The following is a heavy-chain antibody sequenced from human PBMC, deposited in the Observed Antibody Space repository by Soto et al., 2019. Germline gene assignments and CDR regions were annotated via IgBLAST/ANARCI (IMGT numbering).Heavy chain of an antibody. CDR3: VRESGGATATLDYFYFYMDV. CDR2: INPNGGAT. J-gene: IGHJ6*03. CDR1: GDSFSAYY. D-gene: IGHD5-12*01. Sequence: QVQLVQSGAEVKKPGASVKVSCKTSGDSFSAYYLHWVRQAPGQGLEWLGWINPNGGATKYAQKFRGRVAMTIDTSIRTAYLELTSLTADDTAIQHCVRESGGATATLDYFYFYMDVWGKRTTVTVSS. V-gene: IGHV1-2*02.